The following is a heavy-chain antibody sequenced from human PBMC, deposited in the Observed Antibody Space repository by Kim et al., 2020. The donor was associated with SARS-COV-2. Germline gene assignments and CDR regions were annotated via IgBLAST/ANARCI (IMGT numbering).Heavy chain of an antibody. D-gene: IGHD6-13*01. J-gene: IGHJ3*02. Sequence: ASVKGRFTISRDDSKNSLYLQMNSLKTEDTAVYYCAREGSSWYGDAFDIWGQGTMVTVSS. CDR3: AREGSSWYGDAFDI. V-gene: IGHV3-72*01.